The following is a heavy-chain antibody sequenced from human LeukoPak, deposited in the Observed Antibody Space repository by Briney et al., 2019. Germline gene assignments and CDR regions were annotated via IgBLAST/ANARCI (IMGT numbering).Heavy chain of an antibody. Sequence: GGSLRLSCAASGFTLSSYEMNWVRQAPGKGLEWVSYISSSGSTIYYADSVKGRFTISRDNSKNTLYLQMNSLRAEDTAVYYCAKDRTLSGYDYYYMDVWGKGTTVTISS. CDR3: AKDRTLSGYDYYYMDV. CDR2: ISSSGSTI. J-gene: IGHJ6*03. CDR1: GFTLSSYE. V-gene: IGHV3-48*03. D-gene: IGHD3-3*01.